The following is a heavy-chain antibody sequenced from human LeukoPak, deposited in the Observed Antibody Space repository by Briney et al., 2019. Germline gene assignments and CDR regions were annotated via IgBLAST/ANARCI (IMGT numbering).Heavy chain of an antibody. J-gene: IGHJ4*02. CDR3: ARGEGPYYFDY. V-gene: IGHV1-8*01. CDR2: MNPDSDNA. Sequence: ASVKVSCKASRYTFTSYDISWVRQATGQGLEWLGWMNPDSDNAGYAQKLQGRVTMTTDTSTSTAYMELRSLRSDDTAVYYCARGEGPYYFDYWGQGTLVTVSS. CDR1: RYTFTSYD.